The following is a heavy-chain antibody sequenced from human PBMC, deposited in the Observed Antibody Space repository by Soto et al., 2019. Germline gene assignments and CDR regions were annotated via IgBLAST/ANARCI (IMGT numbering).Heavy chain of an antibody. CDR3: TRRTMLSDY. Sequence: EVQLVESGGGLVQPGGSLRLSCAASGFTLSIYWMSWVRQAPGKGLEWVATIKQDGSEKYYVDSVKGRFTISRDNAKNSLYLQMNSLRAEDTAVYYCTRRTMLSDYWGQGTLVTVSS. CDR2: IKQDGSEK. CDR1: GFTLSIYW. J-gene: IGHJ4*02. V-gene: IGHV3-7*01. D-gene: IGHD3-16*01.